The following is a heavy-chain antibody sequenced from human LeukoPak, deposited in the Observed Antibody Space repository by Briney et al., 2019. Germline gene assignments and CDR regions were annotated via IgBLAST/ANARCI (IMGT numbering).Heavy chain of an antibody. CDR3: AKENSYSGSYYFDY. D-gene: IGHD1-26*01. J-gene: IGHJ4*02. V-gene: IGHV3-33*06. Sequence: GGFLRLSCAASGFTFSSYGMHWVRQAPGKGLEWVAVIWYDGSNKYYADSVKGRFTISRDNPKNTLYLQMNSLRAEDTAVYYCAKENSYSGSYYFDYWGQGTLVTVSS. CDR1: GFTFSSYG. CDR2: IWYDGSNK.